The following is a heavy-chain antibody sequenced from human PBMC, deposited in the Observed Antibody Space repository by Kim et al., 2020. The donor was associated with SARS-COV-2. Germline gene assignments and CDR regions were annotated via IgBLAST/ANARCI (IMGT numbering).Heavy chain of an antibody. CDR3: ARRGFGCSSTSCYGDWFDP. Sequence: ASVKVSCKASGYTFTIYGISWVRQAPGQGLEWMGWISAYNGNTNYAQKLQGRVTMTTDTSTSTAYMELRSLRSDDTAVYYCARRGFGCSSTSCYGDWFDPWGQGTLVTVSS. J-gene: IGHJ5*02. CDR2: ISAYNGNT. V-gene: IGHV1-18*04. D-gene: IGHD2-2*01. CDR1: GYTFTIYG.